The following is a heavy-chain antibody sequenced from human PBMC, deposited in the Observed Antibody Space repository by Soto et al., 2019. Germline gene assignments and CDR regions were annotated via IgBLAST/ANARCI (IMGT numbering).Heavy chain of an antibody. V-gene: IGHV4-61*01. J-gene: IGHJ4*02. CDR1: GGVINNIYYY. CDR3: ARRWGPTFDF. CDR2: IYYSGST. D-gene: IGHD1-26*01. Sequence: TSETLSLTGSVCGGVINNIYYYWSWIRQPPGKGLEWIGYIYYSGSTNYNPSLKSRVTISVDTSKNQFSLKLSSVTAADTAVYYCARRWGPTFDFWGQGTLVTVSS.